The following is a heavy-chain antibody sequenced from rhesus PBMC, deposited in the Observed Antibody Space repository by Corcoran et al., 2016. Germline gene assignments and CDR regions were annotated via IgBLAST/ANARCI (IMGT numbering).Heavy chain of an antibody. D-gene: IGHD1-20*01. CDR1: GGSISSSY. CDR2: IGGSSGST. CDR3: VRDRLEQGFDY. V-gene: IGHV4-169*02. Sequence: QLQLQESGPGLVKPSETLSVTCAVSGGSISSSYWSWIRQAPGKGLEWIGYIGGSSGSTNYNLSLKSRVTISKDTSKNQFSLKLSSVTAADTAVYYCVRDRLEQGFDYWGQGVLVTVSS. J-gene: IGHJ4*01.